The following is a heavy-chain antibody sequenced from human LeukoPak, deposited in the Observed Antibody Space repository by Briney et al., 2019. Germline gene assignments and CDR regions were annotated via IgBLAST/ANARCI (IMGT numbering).Heavy chain of an antibody. D-gene: IGHD7-27*01. V-gene: IGHV3-30*18. J-gene: IGHJ4*02. CDR3: AKDGDPPFDY. CDR2: ISYDGSNK. CDR1: GFTFSIYG. Sequence: PGRSLRLSCAASGFTFSIYGMHWVRQAPGKGLEWVAVISYDGSNKYYADSVKGRFTISRDNSKNTLYLQMNSLRAEDTAVYYCAKDGDPPFDYWGQGTLVTVSS.